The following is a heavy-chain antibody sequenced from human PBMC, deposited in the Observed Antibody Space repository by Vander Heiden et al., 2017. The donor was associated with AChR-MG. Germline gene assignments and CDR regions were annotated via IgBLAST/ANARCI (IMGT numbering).Heavy chain of an antibody. D-gene: IGHD4-17*01. CDR3: TKLQSRDHGVDYYGVDV. CDR2: IRSKAKSYAT. CDR1: GFTFSDSA. J-gene: IGHJ6*02. V-gene: IGHV3-73*01. Sequence: ELQLVESGGGLVQPGGSLKLSCAASGFTFSDSALHWVRQASGKGLEWVGRIRSKAKSYATAYAASVKGRFTISRDDSKNTAYLEMNSLRTEDTAVYYCTKLQSRDHGVDYYGVDVWGQGTTVTVSS.